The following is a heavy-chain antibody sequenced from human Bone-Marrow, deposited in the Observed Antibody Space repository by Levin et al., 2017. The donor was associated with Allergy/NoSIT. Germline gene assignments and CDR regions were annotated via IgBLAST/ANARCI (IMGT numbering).Heavy chain of an antibody. J-gene: IGHJ6*02. V-gene: IGHV3-30*04. CDR2: ISYDGSNK. Sequence: HPGGSLRLSCAASGFTFSSYAMHWVRQAPGKGLEWVAVISYDGSNKYYADSVKGRFTISRDNSKNTLYLQMNSLRAEDTAVYYCAREVGYYGPASSDYYYDYGMDVWGQGTTVTVSS. CDR1: GFTFSSYA. D-gene: IGHD3-10*01. CDR3: AREVGYYGPASSDYYYDYGMDV.